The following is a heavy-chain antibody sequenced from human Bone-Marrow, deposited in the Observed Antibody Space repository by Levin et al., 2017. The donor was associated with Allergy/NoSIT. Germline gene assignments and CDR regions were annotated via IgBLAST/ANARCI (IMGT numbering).Heavy chain of an antibody. D-gene: IGHD5-18*01. CDR3: AWRPGGYIYGYLST. J-gene: IGHJ5*02. CDR2: IYPGGNT. V-gene: IGHV4-39*02. Sequence: SETLSLTCTVSGDSISDPGYHWDWIRQTPGKGLEWVATIYPGGNTYYNPSLKSRLSLSADTSTNHLSLTLRSVTAADTAVYYCAWRPGGYIYGYLSTWGQGTLVRVSS. CDR1: GDSISDPGYH.